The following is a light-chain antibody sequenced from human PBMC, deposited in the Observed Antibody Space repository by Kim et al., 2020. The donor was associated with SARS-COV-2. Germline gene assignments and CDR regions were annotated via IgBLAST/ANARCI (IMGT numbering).Light chain of an antibody. CDR3: QQYGSSPAT. V-gene: IGKV3-20*01. CDR1: QTVTSNY. Sequence: PGTLSLSPGERATLSCRASQTVTSNYLAWYQQKPGQAPRPLIYGASSRATGISDRFSGSGSGTDFTLTISRLEPEDFAVYYCQQYGSSPATF. CDR2: GAS. J-gene: IGKJ1*01.